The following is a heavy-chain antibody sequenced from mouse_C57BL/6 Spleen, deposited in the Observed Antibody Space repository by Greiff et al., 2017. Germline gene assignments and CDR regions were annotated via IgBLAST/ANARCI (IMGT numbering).Heavy chain of an antibody. CDR3: ARSLSSSRGTSDAMDY. D-gene: IGHD1-1*01. CDR2: IWTGGGT. CDR1: GFSLTDYA. J-gene: IGHJ4*01. V-gene: IGHV2-9-1*01. Sequence: QVQLKQSGPGLVAPSQSLSITCTVSGFSLTDYAMSWVRQAPGKGLEWVGVIWTGGGTNYNSAIEYSLSISKDNSTSQAFFHMNTRQTDDTATFYCARSLSSSRGTSDAMDYRGQGTSVTVSS.